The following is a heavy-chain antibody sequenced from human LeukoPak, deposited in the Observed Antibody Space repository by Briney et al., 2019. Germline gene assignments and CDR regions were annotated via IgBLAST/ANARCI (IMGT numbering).Heavy chain of an antibody. J-gene: IGHJ4*02. D-gene: IGHD5-12*01. Sequence: PGRSLRLSCAASGFTFSSYGMHWVRQAPGKGLEWVAVTSYDGSNKYYADSVKGRFTISRDNSKNTLYLQMNSLRAEDTAVYYCAKVPEYSGYDYSDYWGQGTLVTVSS. CDR3: AKVPEYSGYDYSDY. CDR1: GFTFSSYG. CDR2: TSYDGSNK. V-gene: IGHV3-30*18.